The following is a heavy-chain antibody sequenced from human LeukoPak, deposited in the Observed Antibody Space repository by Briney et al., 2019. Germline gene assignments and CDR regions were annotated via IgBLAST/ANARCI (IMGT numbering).Heavy chain of an antibody. CDR1: GFTFSSFS. D-gene: IGHD3-10*02. J-gene: IGHJ6*04. V-gene: IGHV3-21*01. CDR3: AELGITMIGGV. CDR2: ISSDGDYK. Sequence: GGSLRLSCAASGFTFSSFSMNWVRQAPGKGLEWVSSISSDGDYKHYADSVKGRFTISRDNAKNSLYLQMNSLRAEDTAVYYCAELGITMIGGVWGKGTTVTISS.